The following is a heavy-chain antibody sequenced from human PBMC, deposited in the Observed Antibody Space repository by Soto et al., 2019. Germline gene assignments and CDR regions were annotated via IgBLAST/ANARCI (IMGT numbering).Heavy chain of an antibody. V-gene: IGHV4-34*01. Sequence: QVQLQQWGAGLLKPSETLSLTCAISGGSFSGYYWSWIRQPPGKGLEWIGEINHDGITNYNPSLKSRVTTSLDTSTNQFSRKPTPVTAADTAVYYCAGRYCTGGSCYRPWGQGTLVTVSS. J-gene: IGHJ4*02. CDR2: INHDGIT. CDR1: GGSFSGYY. CDR3: AGRYCTGGSCYRP. D-gene: IGHD2-15*01.